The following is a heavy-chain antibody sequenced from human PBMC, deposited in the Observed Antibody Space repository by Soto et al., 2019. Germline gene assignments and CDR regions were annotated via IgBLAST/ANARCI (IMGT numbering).Heavy chain of an antibody. V-gene: IGHV3-23*01. CDR3: AKDGPTDYSSSWLGY. CDR2: ISGSGGST. CDR1: GFTFSSYA. D-gene: IGHD6-13*01. J-gene: IGHJ4*02. Sequence: GGSLRLSCAASGFTFSSYAMSWVRQAPGKGLEWVSGISGSGGSTYYADSVKGRFTISRDNSKNTLYLQVNSLRAEDTAVYYCAKDGPTDYSSSWLGYWGQGTLVTVSS.